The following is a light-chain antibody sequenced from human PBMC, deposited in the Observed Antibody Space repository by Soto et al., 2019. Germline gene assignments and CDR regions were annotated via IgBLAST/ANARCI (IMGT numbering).Light chain of an antibody. CDR1: QSVSSY. J-gene: IGKJ2*01. Sequence: EIVLTQSPATLSLSPGERATLSCRASQSVSSYLSWYQQKPGQAPRLLIYYASNRATGIPARFSGSGSGTDFTLTISSLEPEDFEVYYCQQRRNWPPLYTFGQGTKLEIK. CDR3: QQRRNWPPLYT. V-gene: IGKV3-11*01. CDR2: YAS.